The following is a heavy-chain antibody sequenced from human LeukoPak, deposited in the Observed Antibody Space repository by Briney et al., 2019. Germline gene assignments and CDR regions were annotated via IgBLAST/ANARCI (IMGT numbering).Heavy chain of an antibody. V-gene: IGHV3-74*01. D-gene: IGHD6-19*01. CDR3: KKSAWSPP. Sequence: PGGSLRLSCAASGFTFSNYWMHWVRQAPGKGLVWVSRIKSDGSSTTYADSVKGRFTISRDNAKNTLYLQMNSLRAEDTAVYYCKKSAWSPPGGQEPRVTVPS. J-gene: IGHJ4*02. CDR2: IKSDGSST. CDR1: GFTFSNYW.